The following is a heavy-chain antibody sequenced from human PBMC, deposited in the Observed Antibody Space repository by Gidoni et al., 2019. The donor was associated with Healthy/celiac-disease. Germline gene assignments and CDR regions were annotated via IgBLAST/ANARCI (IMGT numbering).Heavy chain of an antibody. Sequence: EVQLVESGGGLVKPGGSLRLSCAASGFTFSSYSMNWVRQAPGKGLEWVSSISSSSSYIYYADSVKGRFTISRDNAKNSLYLQMNSLRAEDTAVYYCARDGDYGNAFDIWGQGTMVTVSS. CDR2: ISSSSSYI. CDR1: GFTFSSYS. D-gene: IGHD4-17*01. J-gene: IGHJ3*02. V-gene: IGHV3-21*01. CDR3: ARDGDYGNAFDI.